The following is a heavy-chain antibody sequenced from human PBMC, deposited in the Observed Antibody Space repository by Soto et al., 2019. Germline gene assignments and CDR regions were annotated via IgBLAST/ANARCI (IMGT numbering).Heavy chain of an antibody. V-gene: IGHV2-5*02. D-gene: IGHD3-3*01. J-gene: IGHJ4*02. Sequence: QITLKESGPTLVKPTQTLTLTCTFSGFSLSTRTVGVGWIRQPPGKALEWLALIYWDDSERYNPYLKSRLTITKDTSKNPVVLRMTNMDPVDTATYYCAHTNKWLFYNYWGQGALVTVSS. CDR3: AHTNKWLFYNY. CDR1: GFSLSTRTVG. CDR2: IYWDDSE.